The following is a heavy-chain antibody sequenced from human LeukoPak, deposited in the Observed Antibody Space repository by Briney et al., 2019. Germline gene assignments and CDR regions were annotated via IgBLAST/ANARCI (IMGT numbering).Heavy chain of an antibody. CDR1: GFTFSSYG. Sequence: PGGSLRLSCAASGFTFSSYGMHWVRQAPGKGLEWVAVLSYDGSKFHYADSVQGRFTISRDNTNDILVPQMRSLRAEDTAVYYCAKDSVDTSMILDFWGQGTLVTVSS. J-gene: IGHJ4*02. CDR2: LSYDGSKF. CDR3: AKDSVDTSMILDF. D-gene: IGHD5-18*01. V-gene: IGHV3-30*18.